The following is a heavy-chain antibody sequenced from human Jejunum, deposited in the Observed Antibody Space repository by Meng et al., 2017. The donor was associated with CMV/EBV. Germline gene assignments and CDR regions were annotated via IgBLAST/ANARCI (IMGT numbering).Heavy chain of an antibody. J-gene: IGHJ4*02. CDR1: GFTFSAYG. Sequence: EVQLLESGGGLVQPGESLRFSCTASGFTFSAYGMSWVRQAPGKGLEWVSSISGSGDSTNYADSVKGRFTISRDNSKNTLYLQMNSLRAEDTALYYCTRETYYYGSGSYHFDYWGQGALVTVSS. CDR2: ISGSGDST. CDR3: TRETYYYGSGSYHFDY. V-gene: IGHV3-23*01. D-gene: IGHD3-10*01.